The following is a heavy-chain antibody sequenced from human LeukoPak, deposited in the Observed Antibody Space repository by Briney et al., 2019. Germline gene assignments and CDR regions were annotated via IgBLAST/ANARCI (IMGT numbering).Heavy chain of an antibody. CDR3: ARGYGDYLDY. D-gene: IGHD4-17*01. J-gene: IGHJ4*02. V-gene: IGHV1-46*01. Sequence: RASVKVSCXASGYTFTTYYIHWVRQARGQGLEWMAIINPSGGSTSYAQKFQGRVTMTRDTSTSTVYMELSSLSSEDTAVYYCARGYGDYLDYWGQGTLVTVSS. CDR1: GYTFTTYY. CDR2: INPSGGST.